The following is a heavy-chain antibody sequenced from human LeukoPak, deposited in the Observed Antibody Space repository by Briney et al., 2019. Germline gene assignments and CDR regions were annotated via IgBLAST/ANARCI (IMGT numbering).Heavy chain of an antibody. Sequence: GGSLRLSCAASGFTFSSYWMSWVRQAPGKGLEWVANIKQDGSEKYYVDSVKGRFTISRDNAKNSLYLQMNSLRAEDTALYYCARDYVGLELNNVVWFDPWGQGTLVTVSS. J-gene: IGHJ5*02. CDR2: IKQDGSEK. CDR1: GFTFSSYW. CDR3: ARDYVGLELNNVVWFDP. V-gene: IGHV3-7*03. D-gene: IGHD1-7*01.